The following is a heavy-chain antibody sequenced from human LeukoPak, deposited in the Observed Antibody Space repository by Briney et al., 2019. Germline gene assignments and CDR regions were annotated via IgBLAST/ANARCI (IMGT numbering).Heavy chain of an antibody. J-gene: IGHJ4*02. CDR3: ARRLYGDYYFDY. V-gene: IGHV4-59*08. D-gene: IGHD4-17*01. Sequence: PSETLSLTCTVSGGSIRSYFWSWIRQPPGKGLEWIGYIYYSGSTNYNPSFKSRVTISVDTSKNQFSLKLSSVTAADTAVYYCARRLYGDYYFDYWGQGTLVTVSS. CDR1: GGSIRSYF. CDR2: IYYSGST.